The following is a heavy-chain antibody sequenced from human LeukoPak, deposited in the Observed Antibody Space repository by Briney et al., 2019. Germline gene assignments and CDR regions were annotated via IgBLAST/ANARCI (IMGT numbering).Heavy chain of an antibody. V-gene: IGHV3-30*18. CDR3: AKEGRHYSSNWCPYFDY. J-gene: IGHJ4*02. Sequence: PGGSLRLSCAASGFTFSSYGMHWVRQAPGKGLEWVALISYDGREKYYADSVKGRFTISRDKSKNTLYLQMNSLRAEDTAVYYCAKEGRHYSSNWCPYFDYWGQGTLVTVSS. CDR1: GFTFSSYG. CDR2: ISYDGREK. D-gene: IGHD6-13*01.